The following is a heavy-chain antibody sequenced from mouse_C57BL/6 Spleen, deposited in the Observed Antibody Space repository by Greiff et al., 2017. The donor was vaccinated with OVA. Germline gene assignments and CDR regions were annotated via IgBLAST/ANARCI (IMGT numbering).Heavy chain of an antibody. CDR1: GYTFTSYW. CDR3: ARSITTVVGYFDY. V-gene: IGHV1-50*01. J-gene: IGHJ2*01. CDR2: IDPSDSYT. D-gene: IGHD1-1*01. Sequence: VKLQQPGAELVKPGASVKLSCKASGYTFTSYWMQWVKQRPGQGLEWIGEIDPSDSYTNYNQKFKGKATLTVDTSSSTAYMQLSSLTSEDSAVYYCARSITTVVGYFDYWGQGTTLTVSS.